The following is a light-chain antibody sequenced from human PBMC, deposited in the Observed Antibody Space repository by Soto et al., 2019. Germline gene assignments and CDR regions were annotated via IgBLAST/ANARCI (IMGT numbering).Light chain of an antibody. V-gene: IGKV1-39*01. CDR2: AAS. J-gene: IGKJ4*01. CDR3: QQSYSTPPT. CDR1: QSIGSY. Sequence: DIQMTQSPSALSASVVDIVTITCRASQSIGSYLSWYQQKLGKAPKLLIYAASSLQSGVPSRFSGSGSGTDFTLTISSLQPEDFATYYCQQSYSTPPTFGGGTKVDIK.